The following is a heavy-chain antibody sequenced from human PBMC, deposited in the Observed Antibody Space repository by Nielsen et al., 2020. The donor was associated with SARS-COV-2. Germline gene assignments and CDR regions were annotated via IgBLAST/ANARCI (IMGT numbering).Heavy chain of an antibody. Sequence: ASVKVSCKASGYIFTDYYMHWVRQAPGQGLEWMGIINPRGGTTVYAQKFQGRVTMTRDTSTSTVYMELSTLRSEDTAVYYCARGTGYDMDVWGQGTTVTVSS. V-gene: IGHV1-46*01. CDR3: ARGTGYDMDV. CDR1: GYIFTDYY. D-gene: IGHD1-1*01. J-gene: IGHJ6*02. CDR2: INPRGGTT.